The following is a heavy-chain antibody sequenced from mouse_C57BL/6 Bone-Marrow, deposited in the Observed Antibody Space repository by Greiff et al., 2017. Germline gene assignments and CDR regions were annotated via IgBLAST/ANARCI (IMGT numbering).Heavy chain of an antibody. Sequence: EVQRVESGAELVRPGASVKLSCTASGFNINGYYLHWVKQRPAQGLEWIGRIDPDDGDTDYAPKFHGKATMTEDTSSNTAYLQLSSLTSEDTVVYDCSTVIYEPYYWGEGTTLTVSS. CDR2: IDPDDGDT. J-gene: IGHJ2*01. V-gene: IGHV14-1*01. D-gene: IGHD1-1*01. CDR1: GFNINGYY. CDR3: STVIYEPYY.